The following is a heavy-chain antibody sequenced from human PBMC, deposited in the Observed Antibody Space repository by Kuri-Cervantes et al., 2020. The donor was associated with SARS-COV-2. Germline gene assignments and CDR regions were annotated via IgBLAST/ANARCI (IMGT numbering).Heavy chain of an antibody. CDR1: GGTFSSYA. CDR3: ARDGSDIVVVPAANDAFDI. V-gene: IGHV1-69*10. J-gene: IGHJ3*02. Sequence: SVTVSCKASGGTFSSYAISWVRQAPGQGLEWMGGIIPIFGIANYAQKFQGRVTITADKSTRTAYMELSSLRSEDTAVYYCARDGSDIVVVPAANDAFDIWGQGTMVTVSS. D-gene: IGHD2-2*01. CDR2: IIPIFGIA.